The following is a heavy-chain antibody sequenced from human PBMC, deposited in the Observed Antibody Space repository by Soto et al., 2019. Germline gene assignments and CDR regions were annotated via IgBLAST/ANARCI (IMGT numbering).Heavy chain of an antibody. CDR1: GGPISTYY. CDR2: IYYRGST. CDR3: AWGKSDYYYYHGMDV. J-gene: IGHJ6*02. V-gene: IGHV4-59*01. Sequence: QVQLQESGPGLVKPSETLSLTCTVSGGPISTYYWSWIRQPPGQGLEWIGHIYYRGSTNYNPSLTGPVTISEDRSTNEFSLNLSSVAAADTDVYYGAWGKSDYYYYHGMDVWGQGTTVTVSS. D-gene: IGHD3-16*01.